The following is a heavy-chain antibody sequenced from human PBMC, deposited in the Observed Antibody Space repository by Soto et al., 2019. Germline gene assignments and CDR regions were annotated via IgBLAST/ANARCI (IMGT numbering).Heavy chain of an antibody. Sequence: PGGSLRLSCAASGFTFSSYSMNWVRQAPGKGLEWVSLIYGSGGSTDYADSVKGRFTISRDNSKNMLYVQMNSLRDEDTAVYYCARKDVAFDYWGQGIPVTVSS. V-gene: IGHV3-23*01. D-gene: IGHD5-12*01. CDR1: GFTFSSYS. CDR3: ARKDVAFDY. CDR2: IYGSGGST. J-gene: IGHJ4*02.